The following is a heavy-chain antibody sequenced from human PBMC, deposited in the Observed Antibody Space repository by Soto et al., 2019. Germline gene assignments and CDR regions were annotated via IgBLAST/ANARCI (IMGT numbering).Heavy chain of an antibody. V-gene: IGHV3-30-3*01. Sequence: SLRLSCAASGFTFSSYAMHWVRQAPGKGLEWVAVISYDGSNKYYADSVKGRFTISRDNSKNTLYLQMNSLRAEDTAVYYCARPYSNYANWFDPWGQGTLVTVSS. J-gene: IGHJ5*02. D-gene: IGHD4-4*01. CDR2: ISYDGSNK. CDR3: ARPYSNYANWFDP. CDR1: GFTFSSYA.